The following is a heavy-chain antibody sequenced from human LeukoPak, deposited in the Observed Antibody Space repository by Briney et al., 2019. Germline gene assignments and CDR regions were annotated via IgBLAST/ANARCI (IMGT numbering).Heavy chain of an antibody. Sequence: GGSLRLSCSASGFTFTSYVMHWVRQAPGKGLEYVSAIGISGVSTYYADSVKGRFTISRDNPKNTLYLQMSTLRAEDTAVYYCVKGQMDYWGQGTLVTVSS. D-gene: IGHD5-24*01. CDR2: IGISGVST. CDR3: VKGQMDY. J-gene: IGHJ4*02. V-gene: IGHV3-64D*06. CDR1: GFTFTSYV.